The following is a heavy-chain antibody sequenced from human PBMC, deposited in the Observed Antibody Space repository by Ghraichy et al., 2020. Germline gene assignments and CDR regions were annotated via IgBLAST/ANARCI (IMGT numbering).Heavy chain of an antibody. D-gene: IGHD3-22*01. J-gene: IGHJ4*02. Sequence: GGSLRLSCAASGFTFSSYNMNWVRQAPGKGLEWVSYISSSSSAIYYADSVKGRFTISRDNAKNSLYLQMNSLRDEDTAVYYCARDLPSYYDSSGYYYEGYYFDYWGQGTPVTVSS. CDR1: GFTFSSYN. CDR3: ARDLPSYYDSSGYYYEGYYFDY. V-gene: IGHV3-48*02. CDR2: ISSSSSAI.